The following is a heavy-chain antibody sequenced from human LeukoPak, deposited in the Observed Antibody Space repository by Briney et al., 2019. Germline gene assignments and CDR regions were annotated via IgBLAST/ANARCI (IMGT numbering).Heavy chain of an antibody. Sequence: SETLSLTCAVYGGSFSGYYWSWIRQPPGKGLEWIGEINHSGSTNYNPSLKSRVTISVDTSKNQFSLKLSSVTAADTAVYYCARFFGVLRRDYYFDSWGQGTLVTVSS. CDR1: GGSFSGYY. CDR3: ARFFGVLRRDYYFDS. J-gene: IGHJ4*02. CDR2: INHSGST. D-gene: IGHD3-3*01. V-gene: IGHV4-34*01.